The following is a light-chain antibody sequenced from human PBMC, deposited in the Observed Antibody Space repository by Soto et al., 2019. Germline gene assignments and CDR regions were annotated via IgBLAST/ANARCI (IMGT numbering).Light chain of an antibody. CDR3: QQYNSWPIT. J-gene: IGKJ5*01. CDR2: GAS. Sequence: DIVMTQSPATLSVSPGERATLSCRASQSVSSNLAWYQQKPGQAPSLLIYGASTRATDIPARFSGSGSGTEFTLTISSLQSEDFAVYYCQQYNSWPITFGQGTRLEIK. V-gene: IGKV3-15*01. CDR1: QSVSSN.